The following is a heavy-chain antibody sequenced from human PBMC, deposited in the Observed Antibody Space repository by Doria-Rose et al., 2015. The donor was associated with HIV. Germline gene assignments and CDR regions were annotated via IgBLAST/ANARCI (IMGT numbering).Heavy chain of an antibody. V-gene: IGHV2-26*01. CDR1: GVSLSSPGMG. CDR2: IFSDDER. D-gene: IGHD6-13*01. J-gene: IGHJ4*02. CDR3: ARIKSSRWYHKYYFDF. Sequence: QESGPVLVKPTETLTLTCAVSGVSLSSPGMGVSWIRQPPGKALEWLANIFSDDERSYKTSLKSRLTIPRGTSKSQVVITITDMDPVDTATYYCARIKSSRWYHKYYFDFWGRGTLVIVSA.